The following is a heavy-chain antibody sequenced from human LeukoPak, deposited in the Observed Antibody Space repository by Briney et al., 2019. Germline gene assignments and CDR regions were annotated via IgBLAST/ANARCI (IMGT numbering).Heavy chain of an antibody. J-gene: IGHJ6*02. Sequence: GALRLSCAASGFTFSSYSMNCVGQAPGKGLEWVSSISSSSYIYYADSVKGRFTISRDNAKNSLYLQMNSLRAEDTAVYYCARHYTYRSNYYGMDVWGQGTTVTVSS. D-gene: IGHD1-26*01. CDR3: ARHYTYRSNYYGMDV. CDR2: ISSSSYI. V-gene: IGHV3-21*01. CDR1: GFTFSSYS.